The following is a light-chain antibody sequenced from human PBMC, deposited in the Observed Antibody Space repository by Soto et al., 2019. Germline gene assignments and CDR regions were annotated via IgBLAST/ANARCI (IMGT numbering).Light chain of an antibody. CDR3: AAWDDSPNDFV. CDR2: DNN. V-gene: IGLV1-44*01. J-gene: IGLJ1*01. CDR1: SSNIGTNA. Sequence: QPVLTQPPSASGTPGQRVTISCSGSSSNIGTNAVNWYQQLPGTAPKLLIYDNNQRPSGVPDRFSGSKSGTSASLAISGLQSEDEADFYCAAWDDSPNDFVFGTGTKVTVL.